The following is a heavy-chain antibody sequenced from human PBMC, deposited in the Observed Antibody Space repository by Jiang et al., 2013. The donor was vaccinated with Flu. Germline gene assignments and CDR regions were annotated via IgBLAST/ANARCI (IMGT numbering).Heavy chain of an antibody. CDR2: INTNTGNP. CDR3: ARPLTVVTPYYYYYYGMDV. CDR1: GYTFTSYA. D-gene: IGHD4-23*01. Sequence: KVSCKASGYTFTSYAMNWVRQAPGQGLEWMGWINTNTGNPTYAQGFTGRFVFSLDTSVSTAYLQISSLKAEDTAVYYCARPLTVVTPYYYYYYGMDVWGQGTTVTVSS. J-gene: IGHJ6*02. V-gene: IGHV7-4-1*02.